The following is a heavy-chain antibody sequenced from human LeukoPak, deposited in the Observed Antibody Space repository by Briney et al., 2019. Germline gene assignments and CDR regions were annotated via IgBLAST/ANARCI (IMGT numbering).Heavy chain of an antibody. CDR3: ARRGTRTWYDS. J-gene: IGHJ5*01. CDR1: GYTFSDYY. CDR2: INPNSGGT. V-gene: IGHV1-2*02. Sequence: ASVKVSFKASGYTFSDYYIHWVRQAPGQGLEWMGWINPNSGGTNYAQKFQGRVTMTRDTSISTAYMGLNRLRSGDTAVYYCARRGTRTWYDSWGQGTLVTVSS.